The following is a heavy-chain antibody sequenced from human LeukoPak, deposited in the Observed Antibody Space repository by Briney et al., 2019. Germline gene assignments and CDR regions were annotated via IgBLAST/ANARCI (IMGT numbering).Heavy chain of an antibody. J-gene: IGHJ3*02. CDR1: GLTFSSYT. V-gene: IGHV3-64*02. D-gene: IGHD4-17*01. CDR3: ARGAWENDYGDAFDI. Sequence: GGCLRLSCAASGLTFSSYTTHSGSEAPGGRGGYVSAISSIVDRTYYADSLKGRFTISRDNSKNTLYLQMGSLRAEDMAVYYCARGAWENDYGDAFDIWGQGTMVTVSS. CDR2: ISSIVDRT.